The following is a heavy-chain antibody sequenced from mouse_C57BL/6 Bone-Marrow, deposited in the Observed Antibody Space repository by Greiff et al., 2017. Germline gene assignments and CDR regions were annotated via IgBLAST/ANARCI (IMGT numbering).Heavy chain of an antibody. CDR1: GYSFTSYY. CDR3: ARIIYWFAY. V-gene: IGHV1-66*01. Sequence: VQLQQSGPELVKPGASVKISCKASGYSFTSYYIHWVKQRPGQGLEWIGWIYPGSGNTKYNEKFKGKATLTADTSSSTAYMQLSSRTSEDAAVYYCARIIYWFAYWGQGTLVTVSA. CDR2: IYPGSGNT. J-gene: IGHJ3*01.